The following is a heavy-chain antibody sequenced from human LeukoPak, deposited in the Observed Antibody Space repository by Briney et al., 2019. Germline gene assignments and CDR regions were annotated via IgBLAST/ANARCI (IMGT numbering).Heavy chain of an antibody. D-gene: IGHD1-26*01. CDR3: ARGPRRGGSYLDY. CDR2: IIPIFGTA. Sequence: SVKVSCKASGGTFSSYAISWVRQAPGQGLEWMGGIIPIFGTANYAQKLQGRVTMTTDTSTSTAYMELRSLRSDDTAVYYCARGPRRGGSYLDYWGQGTLVTVSS. J-gene: IGHJ4*02. CDR1: GGTFSSYA. V-gene: IGHV1-69*05.